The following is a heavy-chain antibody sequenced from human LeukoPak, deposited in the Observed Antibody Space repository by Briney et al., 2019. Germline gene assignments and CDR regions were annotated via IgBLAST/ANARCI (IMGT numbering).Heavy chain of an antibody. CDR1: GGTFSSYA. V-gene: IGHV1-69*05. Sequence: VASVKVSCKASGGTFSSYAISWVRQAAGQGLEGMGRIIPIFGTANYAPKFHGRVTITTDESTSTAYMELSSLRSEDTAVYYCARDKAYYYDSSGYSDYWGQGTLVTVSS. CDR3: ARDKAYYYDSSGYSDY. CDR2: IIPIFGTA. J-gene: IGHJ4*02. D-gene: IGHD3-22*01.